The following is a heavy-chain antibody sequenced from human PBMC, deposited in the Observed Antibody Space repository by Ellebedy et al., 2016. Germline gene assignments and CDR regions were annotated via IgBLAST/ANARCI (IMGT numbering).Heavy chain of an antibody. V-gene: IGHV3-74*01. CDR1: GFTFSSHW. CDR2: ISSAGMTT. CDR3: ARGGATVTTMEDY. J-gene: IGHJ4*02. Sequence: GGSLRLSCAASGFTFSSHWMHWVRQAPGKGLVWVSRISSAGMTTDYADSVKGRFTISRDNAKNTLYLQMNILRAEDTAVYYCARGGATVTTMEDYWGQGTLVTVSS. D-gene: IGHD4-17*01.